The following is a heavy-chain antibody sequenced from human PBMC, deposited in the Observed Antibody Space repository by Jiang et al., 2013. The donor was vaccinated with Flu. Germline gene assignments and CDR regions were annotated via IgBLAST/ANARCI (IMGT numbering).Heavy chain of an antibody. CDR2: TYYRSKWYN. CDR1: GDSVSTNSAA. Sequence: SQTLSLTCAISGDSVSTNSAAWNWIRQSPSRGLEWLGRTYYRSKWYNDYAVSVKGRITISPDTSKNQFSLQLNSVTPEDTAVYYCARYHDSTGGHFDYWGQGILVTVSS. V-gene: IGHV6-1*01. J-gene: IGHJ4*02. CDR3: ARYHDSTGGHFDY. D-gene: IGHD2-8*02.